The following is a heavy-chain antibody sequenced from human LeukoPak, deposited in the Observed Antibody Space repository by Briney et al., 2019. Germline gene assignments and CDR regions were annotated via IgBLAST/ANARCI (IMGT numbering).Heavy chain of an antibody. V-gene: IGHV1-2*02. CDR1: GYSFTGYY. Sequence: GASVKVSCKASGYSFTGYYVHWVRRAPGQGLECMGWINPNSGGTNYAQKFQGRVTMSRDTSISTAYMEVGRLRSDDTAVYYCARSELLGAFDIWGQGTMVTVSS. D-gene: IGHD1-26*01. CDR3: ARSELLGAFDI. J-gene: IGHJ3*02. CDR2: INPNSGGT.